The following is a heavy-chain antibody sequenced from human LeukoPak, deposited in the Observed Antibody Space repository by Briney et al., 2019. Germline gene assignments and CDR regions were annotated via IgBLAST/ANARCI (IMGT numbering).Heavy chain of an antibody. CDR1: GGSISSGDYY. V-gene: IGHV4-30-4*08. D-gene: IGHD2-2*01. CDR2: IYYSGST. CDR3: ARDCSSTSCFCS. J-gene: IGHJ4*02. Sequence: SETLSLTCTVSGGSISSGDYYWSWIRQPPRKGLEWIGYIYYSGSTYYNPSLKSRVTISVDTSKNQFSLKLSSVTAADTAVYYCARDCSSTSCFCSWGQGTLVTVSS.